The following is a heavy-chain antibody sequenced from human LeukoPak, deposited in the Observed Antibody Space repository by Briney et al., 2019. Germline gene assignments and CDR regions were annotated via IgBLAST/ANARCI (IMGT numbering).Heavy chain of an antibody. J-gene: IGHJ4*02. D-gene: IGHD3-22*01. CDR2: INHSGST. CDR1: GGSFSGYY. V-gene: IGHV4-34*01. Sequence: SETLSLTCAVYGGSFSGYYWSWIRQPPGKGLEWIGEINHSGSTNYNPSLKSRVTISVDTSKNQLSLKLSSVTAADTAVYYCAGRDSSGYYISIDYWGQGTLVTVSS. CDR3: AGRDSSGYYISIDY.